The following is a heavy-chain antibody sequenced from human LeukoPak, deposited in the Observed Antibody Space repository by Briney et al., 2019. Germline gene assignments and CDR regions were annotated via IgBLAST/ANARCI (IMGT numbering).Heavy chain of an antibody. D-gene: IGHD1-14*01. CDR3: AREVWGPEY. CDR2: IKQDGSDK. V-gene: IGHV3-7*01. CDR1: GFTYNKYW. Sequence: GDSLRLSCAASGFTYNKYWMTWVRQAPGKGLEGVGNIKQDGSDKNYMDSVKGRFTISRDNTKNSVYLQMSSLRAEDTAVYYCAREVWGPEYWGQGTLVTVSS. J-gene: IGHJ4*02.